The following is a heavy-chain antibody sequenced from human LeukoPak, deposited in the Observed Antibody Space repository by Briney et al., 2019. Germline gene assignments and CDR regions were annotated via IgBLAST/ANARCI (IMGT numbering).Heavy chain of an antibody. J-gene: IGHJ4*02. CDR3: IVRITMVRGVDY. CDR2: IRSKANSYAT. D-gene: IGHD3-10*01. CDR1: GFTFSGSA. V-gene: IGHV3-73*01. Sequence: PGGSLRLSCAASGFTFSGSAMHWVRQASGKGLEWVGRIRSKANSYATAYAASVKGRFTISRDDSKNTAYLQMNSLKTEDTAVYYCIVRITMVRGVDYWGQGTLVTVSS.